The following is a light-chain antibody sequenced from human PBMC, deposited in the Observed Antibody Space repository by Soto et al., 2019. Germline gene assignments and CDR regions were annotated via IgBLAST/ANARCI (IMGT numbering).Light chain of an antibody. V-gene: IGKV3-11*01. CDR3: QQRSNWPRT. CDR1: QSVSSY. Sequence: EILLPQSPATLSLTPGERATLSCRASQSVSSYLAWYQQKPGQAPRLLIYDASNRATGIPARFSGSGSGTDFTLTISSLEPEDFAVYYCQQRSNWPRTFGQGTKVDIK. CDR2: DAS. J-gene: IGKJ1*01.